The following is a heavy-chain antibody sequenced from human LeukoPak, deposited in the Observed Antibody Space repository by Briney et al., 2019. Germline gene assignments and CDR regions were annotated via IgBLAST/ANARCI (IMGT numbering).Heavy chain of an antibody. CDR3: ARGCSSTSCYVKAFDI. J-gene: IGHJ3*02. V-gene: IGHV4-59*01. CDR1: GGSISSYY. D-gene: IGHD2-2*01. Sequence: PSETLSLTCTVSGGSISSYYWSWIRQPPGKGLEWIGYIYYSGSTNYNPSLKSRVTISVDTSKNQFSLKLSSVTAADTAVYYCARGCSSTSCYVKAFDIWGQGTMVTVFS. CDR2: IYYSGST.